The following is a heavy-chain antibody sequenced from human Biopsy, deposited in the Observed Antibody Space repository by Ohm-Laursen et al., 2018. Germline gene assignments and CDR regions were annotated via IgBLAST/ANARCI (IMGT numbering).Heavy chain of an antibody. Sequence: SETLSLTCTVSGGSISSYYWNWIRQPPGKGLEWIGYIYYSGSTKYNPSLKSRVSVSVDTSKNQFSLRLSSGTAAETAVYFCARGGRYYYDSPDNGGQGTLVTVS. CDR1: GGSISSYY. J-gene: IGHJ4*02. D-gene: IGHD3-22*01. V-gene: IGHV4-59*01. CDR2: IYYSGST. CDR3: ARGGRYYYDSPDN.